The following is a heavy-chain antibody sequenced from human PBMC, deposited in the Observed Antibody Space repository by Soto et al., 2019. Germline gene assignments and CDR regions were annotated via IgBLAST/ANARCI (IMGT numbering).Heavy chain of an antibody. CDR2: INAYNGNT. CDR1: GYTFTSYG. Sequence: QVQLVQSGAEVKKPGASVKVSCKASGYTFTSYGISWVRQAPGQGLEWMGWINAYNGNTNYAQKPRXXXTXXTDTSTSTAYMELRSLRSDDTAVYYCARDWFGVDYWGQGTLVTVSS. J-gene: IGHJ4*02. D-gene: IGHD3-16*01. V-gene: IGHV1-18*01. CDR3: ARDWFGVDY.